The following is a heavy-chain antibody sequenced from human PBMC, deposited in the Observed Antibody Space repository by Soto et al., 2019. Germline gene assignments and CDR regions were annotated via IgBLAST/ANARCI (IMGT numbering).Heavy chain of an antibody. CDR3: AKPLAVAGMDAIDI. Sequence: PGGSLRLSCAASGFTFDDYAMHWVRQAPGKGLEWVSGISWNSGSIGYADSVKGRFTISRDNAKNSLYLQMNSLRAEDTALYYCAKPLAVAGMDAIDIWGQGTRVTVSS. CDR1: GFTFDDYA. V-gene: IGHV3-9*01. CDR2: ISWNSGSI. J-gene: IGHJ3*02. D-gene: IGHD6-19*01.